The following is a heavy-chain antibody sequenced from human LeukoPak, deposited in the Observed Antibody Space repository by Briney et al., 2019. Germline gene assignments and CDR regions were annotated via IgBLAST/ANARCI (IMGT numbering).Heavy chain of an antibody. CDR2: MSTDGSST. CDR1: GFTFSSYW. CDR3: ARGAHVLMVYAPFDY. Sequence: GGSLRLSCGASGFTFSSYWMHWVRQAPGKGLLWVSSMSTDGSSTTYAESVRGRFTISRDNAKNTLYLQMNSLRAEDTAVYYCARGAHVLMVYAPFDYWGQGTLVTVSS. J-gene: IGHJ4*02. D-gene: IGHD2-8*01. V-gene: IGHV3-74*03.